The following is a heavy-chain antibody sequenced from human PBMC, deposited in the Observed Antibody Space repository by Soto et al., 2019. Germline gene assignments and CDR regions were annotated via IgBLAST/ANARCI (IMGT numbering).Heavy chain of an antibody. J-gene: IGHJ2*01. V-gene: IGHV4-34*01. Sequence: QVQLQQWGAGLLKPSETLSLTCDVYGGSFSPYFWSWIRQPPGKGLEWIGEINHSGSTNYNPSLTRRATLSVDTSKNQVSLKLTYVTAADTAVYYCARLASGWQYYYFDFWGRGTPVTVSS. CDR2: INHSGST. CDR3: ARLASGWQYYYFDF. CDR1: GGSFSPYF. D-gene: IGHD6-19*01.